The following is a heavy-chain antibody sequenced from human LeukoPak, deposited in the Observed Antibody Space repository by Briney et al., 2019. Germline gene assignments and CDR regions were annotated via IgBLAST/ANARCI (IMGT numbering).Heavy chain of an antibody. CDR3: ARDLPSTSNWELDF. V-gene: IGHV1-2*06. J-gene: IGHJ4*02. Sequence: GASVKVSCKASGYTFTDYFIHWVRQAPGQGLEWMGRINSNSGVTDDAQNFQVRVTMTRDTSISTAYMEPSRPTSDDTAVYYCARDLPSTSNWELDFWGQGTLVIVSS. CDR2: INSNSGVT. CDR1: GYTFTDYF. D-gene: IGHD1-26*01.